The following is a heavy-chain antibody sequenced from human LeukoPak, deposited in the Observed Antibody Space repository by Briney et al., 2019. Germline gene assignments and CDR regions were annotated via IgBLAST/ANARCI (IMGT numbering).Heavy chain of an antibody. Sequence: PGGSLRLSCSASGFTFSSYAMSWVRQAPGKGLEWVSAISGGGGSTYHADSVKGRFTISRDNSKNTLYLQMNSLRAEDTAVYYCAKDRGYYYDSSGYYYFDYWGQGTLVTVSS. CDR1: GFTFSSYA. D-gene: IGHD3-22*01. V-gene: IGHV3-23*01. CDR3: AKDRGYYYDSSGYYYFDY. CDR2: ISGGGGST. J-gene: IGHJ4*02.